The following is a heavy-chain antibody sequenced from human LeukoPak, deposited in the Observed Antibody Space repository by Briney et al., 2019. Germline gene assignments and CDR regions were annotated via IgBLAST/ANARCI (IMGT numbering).Heavy chain of an antibody. Sequence: GRSLRLSCAASGFTFSTYGMHWVRQAPGKGLEWVAVISYDGSNKYYTDSVKGRFTISRDNSKNTLYLQMNSLRGEDTAVYYCAASRYSSWYYFDYWGQGTRVTVSS. J-gene: IGHJ4*02. CDR2: ISYDGSNK. CDR3: AASRYSSWYYFDY. CDR1: GFTFSTYG. D-gene: IGHD6-13*01. V-gene: IGHV3-30*03.